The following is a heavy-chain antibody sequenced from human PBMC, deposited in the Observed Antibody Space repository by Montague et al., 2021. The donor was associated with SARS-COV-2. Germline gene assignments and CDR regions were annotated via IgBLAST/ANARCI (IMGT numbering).Heavy chain of an antibody. CDR1: GGSINEYY. J-gene: IGHJ4*02. CDR2: VYFTGST. V-gene: IGHV4-59*08. D-gene: IGHD3-10*01. Sequence: SETLSLTCSVSGGSINEYYWSWIRQSPGKRLEWIGYVYFTGSTNYNPSLKSRVTISVDTSKNQFSLQLASVTAADTAVYYCARQRGFGDFRSLDYWGQGTLVAVSS. CDR3: ARQRGFGDFRSLDY.